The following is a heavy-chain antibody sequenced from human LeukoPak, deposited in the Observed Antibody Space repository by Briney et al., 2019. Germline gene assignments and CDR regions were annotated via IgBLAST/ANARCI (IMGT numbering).Heavy chain of an antibody. V-gene: IGHV3-30*04. D-gene: IGHD6-19*01. Sequence: VESLRLSCAASGFTFSNYALHWVRQGPGKGLGWVAIISYDGTIVYYRDSVRGRFTVSRDNSMYTMFLQVDSLSPEDTAIYYCARGNGSNGLAMGYWGQGTLVTVSS. CDR2: ISYDGTIV. J-gene: IGHJ4*02. CDR3: ARGNGSNGLAMGY. CDR1: GFTFSNYA.